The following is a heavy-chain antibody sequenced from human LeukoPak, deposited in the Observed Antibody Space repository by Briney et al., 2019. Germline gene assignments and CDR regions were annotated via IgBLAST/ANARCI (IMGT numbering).Heavy chain of an antibody. CDR1: GFTFSTYN. Sequence: GGSLRLSCVASGFTFSTYNMNWVRQAPGKGLEWVSSIVSTSSLMSYSDSVKGRFTISRDNAKNTLFLQMNSLRAEDTAVYYCARERSSGYYYVSDSWGQGTLVTVSS. D-gene: IGHD3-22*01. CDR2: IVSTSSLM. J-gene: IGHJ4*02. CDR3: ARERSSGYYYVSDS. V-gene: IGHV3-21*01.